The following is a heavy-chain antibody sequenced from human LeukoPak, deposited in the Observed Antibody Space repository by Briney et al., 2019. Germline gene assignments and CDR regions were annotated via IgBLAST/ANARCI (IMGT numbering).Heavy chain of an antibody. V-gene: IGHV3-30*19. CDR1: GFTFSSYG. Sequence: PGGSLRLSCAASGFTFSSYGMHWVRQAPGKGLEWVAVISYDASNKYYADSVNGRFTISRDNTKNTLYLQMNSLGGEDTAMYYCASLNISPLGAPYYYDYMDVWGEGTTVTVSS. J-gene: IGHJ6*03. CDR2: ISYDASNK. D-gene: IGHD3-16*01. CDR3: ASLNISPLGAPYYYDYMDV.